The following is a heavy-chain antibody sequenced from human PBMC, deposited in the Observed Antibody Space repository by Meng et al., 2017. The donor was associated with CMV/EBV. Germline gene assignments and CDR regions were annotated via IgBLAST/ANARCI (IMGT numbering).Heavy chain of an antibody. Sequence: SLKIPRAASGFTFSSYSMNWVRQAPGTGLEWVSSISSGSSYKYYADSVKGRFTISRDNAKNSLYLQMNSLRAADTAVYYCAKGVNPTMTTHWFDPWGQGALVTVSS. D-gene: IGHD4-17*01. CDR2: ISSGSSYK. V-gene: IGHV3-21*01. J-gene: IGHJ5*02. CDR3: AKGVNPTMTTHWFDP. CDR1: GFTFSSYS.